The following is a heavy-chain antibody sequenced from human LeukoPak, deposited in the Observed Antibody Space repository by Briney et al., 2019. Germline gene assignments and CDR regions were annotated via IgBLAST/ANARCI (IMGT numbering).Heavy chain of an antibody. CDR1: GVSFSGYY. V-gene: IGHV4-34*01. CDR2: INHSGST. Sequence: NTSETLSLTCAVYGVSFSGYYWSWIRQPPGKGLEWIGEINHSGSTNYNPSLKSRVTISVDTSKNQFSLKLSSVTAADTAVYYCAREGCTNGVCYSDYWGQGTLVTVSS. D-gene: IGHD2-8*01. CDR3: AREGCTNGVCYSDY. J-gene: IGHJ4*02.